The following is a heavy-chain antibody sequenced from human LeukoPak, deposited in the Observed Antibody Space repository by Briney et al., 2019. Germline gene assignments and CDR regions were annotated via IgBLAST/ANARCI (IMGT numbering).Heavy chain of an antibody. D-gene: IGHD3-10*01. V-gene: IGHV4-28*01. CDR2: IYHSGTT. CDR3: ARKENVYYYFDY. CDR1: GYSITSSSW. Sequence: SETRSLTCAVSGYSITSSSWWGWIRQPPRKGLEWIGYIYHSGTTYYNPSLQSRVTMSVDTSKNQFSLKLSSVTAVDTAVYYCARKENVYYYFDYWGQGTLVTVSS. J-gene: IGHJ4*02.